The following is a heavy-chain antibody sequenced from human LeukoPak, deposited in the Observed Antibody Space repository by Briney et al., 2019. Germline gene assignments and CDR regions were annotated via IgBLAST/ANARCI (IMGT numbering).Heavy chain of an antibody. J-gene: IGHJ1*01. CDR3: AREVYCSSTSCYTGYFQH. CDR2: IKQDGSEK. V-gene: IGHV3-7*01. Sequence: GGSLRLSCAASGFTFSSYWMSWVRQAPGKGLEWVANIKQDGSEKYYVDSVKGRFTISRDNAKNSLYVQMNSLRAEDTAVYYCAREVYCSSTSCYTGYFQHWGQGTLVTVSS. CDR1: GFTFSSYW. D-gene: IGHD2-2*02.